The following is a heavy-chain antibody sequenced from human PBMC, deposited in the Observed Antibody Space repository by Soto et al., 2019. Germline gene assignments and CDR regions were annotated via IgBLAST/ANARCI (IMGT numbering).Heavy chain of an antibody. V-gene: IGHV1-46*01. Sequence: QVQLVQSGAEVKKPGASVKVSCKASGYTFTSYYMHWVRQAPGQGLEWMGIINPSGGSTSYAQKXXGRVTMTRDTXXSXVXXELSSLRSEDTAVYYCAREASRVVTATQDYDAFDIWGQGTMVTVSS. CDR3: AREASRVVTATQDYDAFDI. D-gene: IGHD2-2*01. J-gene: IGHJ3*02. CDR1: GYTFTSYY. CDR2: INPSGGST.